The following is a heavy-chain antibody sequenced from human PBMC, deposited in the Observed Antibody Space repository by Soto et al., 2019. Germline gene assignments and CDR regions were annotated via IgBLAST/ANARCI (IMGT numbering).Heavy chain of an antibody. V-gene: IGHV3-21*01. CDR1: GFTFSDYS. CDR3: ARGSAHIQVQTFAY. D-gene: IGHD1-1*01. Sequence: EVHLVESGGGLVKSGGSLRVSCTASGFTFSDYSMHWVRQAPGKWLEWVSSISPTSGAIYYADSVTVRFTISRDNAKNSLFLQMNSLRAADTAVYSCARGSAHIQVQTFAYWCQGTLVTVSS. J-gene: IGHJ4*02. CDR2: ISPTSGAI.